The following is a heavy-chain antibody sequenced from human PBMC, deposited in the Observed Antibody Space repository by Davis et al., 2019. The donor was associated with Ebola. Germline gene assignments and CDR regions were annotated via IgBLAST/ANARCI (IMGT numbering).Heavy chain of an antibody. CDR3: ARVGYCSSTSCFYYYYYGMDV. CDR1: GGTFSSYA. J-gene: IGHJ6*02. V-gene: IGHV1-69*06. CDR2: IIPIFGTA. Sequence: SVKVSCKASGGTFSSYAISWVRQAPGQGLEWMGGIIPIFGTANYAQKFQGRVTITADKSTSTAYMELSSLRSEDTAVYYCARVGYCSSTSCFYYYYYGMDVWGQGTTVTVSS. D-gene: IGHD2-2*01.